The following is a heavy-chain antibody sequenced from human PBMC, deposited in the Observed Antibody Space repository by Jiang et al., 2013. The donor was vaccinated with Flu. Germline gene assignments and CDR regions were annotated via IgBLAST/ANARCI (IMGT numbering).Heavy chain of an antibody. Sequence: VQLLESGGGLVKPGGSLRLSCATSGFTFSDYYMNWIRQAPGKGLEWVSYISSSGSYTNYADSVKGRFTISRDNAKNSLYLLMNSLRAEDTAVYYCARRYCSGGSCYPMTFDYWGQGALVTVSS. CDR1: GFTFSDYY. CDR2: ISSSGSYT. D-gene: IGHD2-15*01. CDR3: ARRYCSGGSCYPMTFDY. J-gene: IGHJ4*02. V-gene: IGHV3-11*03.